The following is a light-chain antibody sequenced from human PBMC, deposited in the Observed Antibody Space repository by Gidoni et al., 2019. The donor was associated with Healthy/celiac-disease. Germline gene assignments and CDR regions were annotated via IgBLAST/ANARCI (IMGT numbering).Light chain of an antibody. CDR2: DAS. CDR1: QSVCSY. Sequence: EIVLTQSPATLSLSPGERTTLSCRASQSVCSYLAWYQQKPGQAPRLLIYDASNRATGIPARFSGSGSGTDFTLTISSLEPEDFAVYYCQQRSNWPLTFGGGTKVEIQ. CDR3: QQRSNWPLT. J-gene: IGKJ4*01. V-gene: IGKV3-11*01.